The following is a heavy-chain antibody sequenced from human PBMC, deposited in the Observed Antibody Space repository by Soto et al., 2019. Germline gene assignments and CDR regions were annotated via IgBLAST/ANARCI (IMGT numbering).Heavy chain of an antibody. CDR1: GGTFSSYA. Sequence: QVQLVQSGAEVKKPGSSVKVSCKASGGTFSSYAISWVRQAPGQGLEWMGGIIPIFGTANYAQKFQGRVTITADESKSTAYMARRSLRSEDTAVYYCAPRYSPHYYYYYYVMDVWGQGPTVTVAS. CDR2: IIPIFGTA. CDR3: APRYSPHYYYYYYVMDV. V-gene: IGHV1-69*01. J-gene: IGHJ6*02. D-gene: IGHD4-4*01.